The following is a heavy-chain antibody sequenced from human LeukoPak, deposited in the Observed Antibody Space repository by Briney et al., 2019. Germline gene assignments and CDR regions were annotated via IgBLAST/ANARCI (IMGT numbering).Heavy chain of an antibody. V-gene: IGHV1-18*01. D-gene: IGHD3-9*01. CDR1: GYTFTSYG. CDR2: ISAYNGNT. CDR3: ARGYDILTGPNDLDP. J-gene: IGHJ5*02. Sequence: ASVKVSCKASGYTFTSYGISWVRQAPGQGLEWMGWISAYNGNTNYAQKLQGRVTMTTDTSTSTAYMELRSLRSDDTAVYYCARGYDILTGPNDLDPWGQGTLVTVSS.